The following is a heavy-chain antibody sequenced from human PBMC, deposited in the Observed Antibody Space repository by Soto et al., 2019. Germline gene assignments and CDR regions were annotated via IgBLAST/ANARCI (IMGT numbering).Heavy chain of an antibody. V-gene: IGHV1-18*01. CDR2: VSAYNGNT. CDR1: GYIFSSYG. D-gene: IGHD3-22*01. J-gene: IGHJ6*02. Sequence: GASVKVSCKASGYIFSSYGISWVRQAPGQGLEWMGWVSAYNGNTNYPQKLQGRVTMATDTSTSTAYMELRSLRSDDTAMYYCARDLREIVVVMFYYYGMDVWGQGTTVTVSS. CDR3: ARDLREIVVVMFYYYGMDV.